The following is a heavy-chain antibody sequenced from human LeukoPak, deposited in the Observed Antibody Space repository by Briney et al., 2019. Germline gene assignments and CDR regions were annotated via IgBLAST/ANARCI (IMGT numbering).Heavy chain of an antibody. CDR1: GFTFSSYS. CDR3: ARDRGTRNGKAFDI. J-gene: IGHJ3*02. Sequence: PGGSLRLSXAASGFTFSSYSMNWVRQAPGKGLEWVSSISSSSSYIYYADSVKGRFTISRDNAKNSLYLQMNSLRAEDTAVYYCARDRGTRNGKAFDIWGQGTMVTVSS. CDR2: ISSSSSYI. D-gene: IGHD1-1*01. V-gene: IGHV3-21*01.